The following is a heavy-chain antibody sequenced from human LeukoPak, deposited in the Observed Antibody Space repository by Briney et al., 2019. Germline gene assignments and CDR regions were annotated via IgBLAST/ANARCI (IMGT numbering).Heavy chain of an antibody. Sequence: GASVKVSCKASGYTFTGYYMHWVRQAPGQGLEWMGWINPNSGGTNYAQKFQGRVTMTRDTSISTAYMELSRLGSDDTAVYYCAYQPYYYYGMDVWGQGTTVTVSS. D-gene: IGHD2-2*01. J-gene: IGHJ6*02. V-gene: IGHV1-2*02. CDR1: GYTFTGYY. CDR3: AYQPYYYYGMDV. CDR2: INPNSGGT.